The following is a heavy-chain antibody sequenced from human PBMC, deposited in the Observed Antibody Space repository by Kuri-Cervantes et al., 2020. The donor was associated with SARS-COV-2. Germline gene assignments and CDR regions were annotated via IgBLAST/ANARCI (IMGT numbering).Heavy chain of an antibody. CDR3: ARHESEGAVVPYYFDY. CDR2: IYYSGST. D-gene: IGHD2-15*01. V-gene: IGHV4-59*08. J-gene: IGHJ4*02. CDR1: GGSISSYY. Sequence: GSLRLSCTVSGGSISSYYWSWVRQPQGKGLEWIGYIYYSGSTNYNPSLKCRLTISMDTSKNQFSLKLSSVTAADTAVYYCARHESEGAVVPYYFDYWGQGTPVTVSS.